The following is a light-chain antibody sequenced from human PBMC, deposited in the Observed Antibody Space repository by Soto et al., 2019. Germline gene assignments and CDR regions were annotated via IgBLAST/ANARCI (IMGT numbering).Light chain of an antibody. J-gene: IGLJ2*01. CDR2: EDT. Sequence: SSELTQPPSVSVSPGQTANITCSGNTLGSKFVFWYQQKAGQSPMVVIYEDTKRPSGIPERFSGSNSGNIATLTISGTQAMDEADFYCQAWDSGTVVFGGGTKLTVL. CDR1: TLGSKF. V-gene: IGLV3-1*01. CDR3: QAWDSGTVV.